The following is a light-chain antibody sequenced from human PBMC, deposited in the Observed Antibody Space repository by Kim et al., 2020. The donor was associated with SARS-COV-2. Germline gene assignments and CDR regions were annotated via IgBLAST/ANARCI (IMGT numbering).Light chain of an antibody. CDR3: QVWDSSSDHRVV. V-gene: IGLV3-21*04. CDR2: NNS. CDR1: GIGSNS. Sequence: EKTARITSGGNGIGSNSGQWYQQKPGPAPVLIINNNSDRPTGIPERFAGSNSGNTATLTISRVEAGDEADYYDQVWDSSSDHRVVFGGGTQLTVL. J-gene: IGLJ2*01.